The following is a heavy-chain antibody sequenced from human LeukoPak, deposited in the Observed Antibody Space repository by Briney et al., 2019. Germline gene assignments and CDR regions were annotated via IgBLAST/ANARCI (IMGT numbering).Heavy chain of an antibody. Sequence: TSETLSLTRTVSGVSIISHYWSWIRQPPGKGLEWIGYIYYSGSTNYNPSLRSRVTMSVDMSKNQFSLRLSSVTAADTAVYYCVRDSRYGSGWFEDGLDFWGQGTTVTVSS. CDR3: VRDSRYGSGWFEDGLDF. CDR2: IYYSGST. D-gene: IGHD6-13*01. J-gene: IGHJ6*02. CDR1: GVSIISHY. V-gene: IGHV4-59*11.